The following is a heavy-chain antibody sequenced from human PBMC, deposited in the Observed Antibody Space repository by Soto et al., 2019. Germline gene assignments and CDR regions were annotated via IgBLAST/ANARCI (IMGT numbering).Heavy chain of an antibody. V-gene: IGHV4-59*01. Sequence: SEALSVTGEDLFGPISDYNWSWIRQSPGMRLECISFVYSGGSAMYNPSFRSRVIISLDTSKNQFSLTLTSLTAADSAVYYCARTSIAAPGTGLDSWGQGPLVTVSP. CDR2: VYSGGSA. CDR1: FGPISDYN. J-gene: IGHJ4*02. CDR3: ARTSIAAPGTGLDS. D-gene: IGHD6-13*01.